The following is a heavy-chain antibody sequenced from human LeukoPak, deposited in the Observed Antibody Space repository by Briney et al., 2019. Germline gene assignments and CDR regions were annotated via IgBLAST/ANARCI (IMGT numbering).Heavy chain of an antibody. V-gene: IGHV4-59*08. CDR3: ARVFGVNWFDP. CDR2: IYYSGST. D-gene: IGHD3-3*01. J-gene: IGHJ5*02. CDR1: GASISSYY. Sequence: PSETLSLTCTVSGASISSYYWSCIPQPPGKGLEWIGYIYYSGSTNYNPSLKSRVTISVDTSKNQFSLKLSSVTAADTAVYYCARVFGVNWFDPWGQGTLVTVSS.